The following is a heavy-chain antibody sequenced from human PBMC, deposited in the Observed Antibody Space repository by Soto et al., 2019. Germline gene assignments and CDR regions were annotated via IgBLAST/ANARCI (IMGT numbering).Heavy chain of an antibody. D-gene: IGHD3-16*01. CDR3: VGGQYYFDY. Sequence: QVQLVESGGGVVQPGRSLRLSCAASGFPFTTYGMHWVREGPGKGLDWVAAISYDGSNKFYADSVKGRFTISRDNSKNTLYLEMNRLRPEDPALYYCVGGQYYFDYRGQGTLVIVSS. V-gene: IGHV3-30*03. CDR2: ISYDGSNK. J-gene: IGHJ4*02. CDR1: GFPFTTYG.